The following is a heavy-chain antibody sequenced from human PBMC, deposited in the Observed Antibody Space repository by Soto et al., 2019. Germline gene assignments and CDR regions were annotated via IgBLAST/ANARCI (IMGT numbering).Heavy chain of an antibody. Sequence: EVQVVQSGGGLVQPGGSLRLSCAVSGFTFSDHHMDWVRQAPGQGLEWVGRSRKKADSYTAEYAASVKGRFTISRDESNNSLYLQMNGLKTEDTAVYFCACDYRDFWCKGTLVTVSS. D-gene: IGHD4-17*01. J-gene: IGHJ4*02. V-gene: IGHV3-72*01. CDR2: SRKKADSYTA. CDR3: ACDYRDF. CDR1: GFTFSDHH.